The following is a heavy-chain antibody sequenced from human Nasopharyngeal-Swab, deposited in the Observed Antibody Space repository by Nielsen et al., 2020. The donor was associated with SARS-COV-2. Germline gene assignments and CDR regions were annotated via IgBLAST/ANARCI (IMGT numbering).Heavy chain of an antibody. CDR2: IIPIFGTA. D-gene: IGHD5-12*01. J-gene: IGHJ3*02. V-gene: IGHV1-69*13. Sequence: SAVKVSCKASGCTFSSYAISWVRQAPGQGLEWMGGIIPIFGTANYAQKFQGRVTITADESTSTAYMELSSLRSEDTAVYYCANRWSGYDYAFDIWGQGTMVTVSS. CDR3: ANRWSGYDYAFDI. CDR1: GCTFSSYA.